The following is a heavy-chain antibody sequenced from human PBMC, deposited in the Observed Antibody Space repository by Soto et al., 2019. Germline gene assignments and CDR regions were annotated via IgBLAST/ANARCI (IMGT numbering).Heavy chain of an antibody. V-gene: IGHV4-31*03. Sequence: QVQLQESGPGLVKPSQTLSLTCTVSGGSISSGGYYWSWIRQHPGKGLEWIGYIYYSGSTYYNPSLRSRVTLSVDTSKNQFSLKLSSVTAADTAVYYCARDRPGELPFYFDYWGQGTLVTVSS. D-gene: IGHD3-16*02. CDR2: IYYSGST. CDR3: ARDRPGELPFYFDY. J-gene: IGHJ4*02. CDR1: GGSISSGGYY.